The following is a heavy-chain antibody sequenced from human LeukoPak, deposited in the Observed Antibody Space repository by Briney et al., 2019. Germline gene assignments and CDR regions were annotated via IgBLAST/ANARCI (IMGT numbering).Heavy chain of an antibody. CDR2: INHSGST. CDR3: ARWSPYSSGWYGRVVDY. D-gene: IGHD6-19*01. V-gene: IGHV4-34*01. Sequence: SETLSLTCAVYGGSFSGYYWSWIRQPPGKGLEWIGEINHSGSTNYNPSLKSRVTISVDTSKNQFSLKLSSVTAADTAVYYCARWSPYSSGWYGRVVDYWGQGTLVTVSS. CDR1: GGSFSGYY. J-gene: IGHJ4*02.